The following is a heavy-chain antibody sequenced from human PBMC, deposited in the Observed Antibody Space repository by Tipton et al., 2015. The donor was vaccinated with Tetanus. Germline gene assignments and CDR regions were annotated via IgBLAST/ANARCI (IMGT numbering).Heavy chain of an antibody. CDR2: IYYSGSA. CDR1: GGSISSFY. V-gene: IGHV4-59*01. J-gene: IGHJ6*02. Sequence: TLSLTCTVSGGSISSFYWSWIRQPPGKGLEWIGYIYYSGSAKYNPSLKSRVTISEDTSKNQFSLKLSSVTAADTAVYYCARDRGLTTSGGIGVDVWGQGTTVTVAS. D-gene: IGHD3-22*01. CDR3: ARDRGLTTSGGIGVDV.